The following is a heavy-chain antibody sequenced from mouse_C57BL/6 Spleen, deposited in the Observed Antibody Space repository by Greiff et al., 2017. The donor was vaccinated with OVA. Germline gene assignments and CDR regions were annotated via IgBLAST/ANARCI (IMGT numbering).Heavy chain of an antibody. CDR3: ARSITTVVDYFDY. V-gene: IGHV1-61*01. CDR2: IYPSDSET. CDR1: VSTFTSYW. D-gene: IGHD1-1*01. J-gene: IGHJ2*01. Sequence: QVQLQQPGAELVRPGSSVKLSCKASVSTFTSYWMDWVKQRPGQGLEWIGNIYPSDSETHYNQKFKDKATLTVDKSSSTAYMQLSSLTSEDSAVYYCARSITTVVDYFDYWGQGTTLTVSS.